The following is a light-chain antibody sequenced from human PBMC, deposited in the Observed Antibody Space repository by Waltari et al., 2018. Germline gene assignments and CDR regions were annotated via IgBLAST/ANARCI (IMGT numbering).Light chain of an antibody. CDR2: DVT. CDR1: SSDIGGYDY. CDR3: SSYTTNKTPV. Sequence: QPALTQPASVSGSPGQSITISCTGRSSDIGGYDYVSWYQPHPGKAPKRMIYDVTKRPSGISSRFSGSKSGNTASLTISGLQAEDEADYYCSSYTTNKTPVIGGGTKVTVL. V-gene: IGLV2-14*03. J-gene: IGLJ2*01.